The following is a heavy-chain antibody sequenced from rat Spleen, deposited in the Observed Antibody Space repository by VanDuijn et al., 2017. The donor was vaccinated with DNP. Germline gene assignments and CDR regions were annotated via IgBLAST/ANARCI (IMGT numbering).Heavy chain of an antibody. Sequence: QVQLKESGPGLVQPSQTLSLTCTVSGFSLTSYTVNWVRQPPGKGLEWIAAISGGGSTYYNSALKSRLIISRDTSKSKVFLKMNSLQTEFTAMYFCGRHYTYWGQGVIVTVSS. V-gene: IGHV2-6*01. D-gene: IGHD1-1*01. J-gene: IGHJ2*01. CDR1: GFSLTSYT. CDR2: ISGGGST. CDR3: GRHYTY.